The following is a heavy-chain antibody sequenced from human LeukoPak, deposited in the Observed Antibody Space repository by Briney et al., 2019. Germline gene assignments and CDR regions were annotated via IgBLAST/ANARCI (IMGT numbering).Heavy chain of an antibody. CDR3: ARVLLERPGIDSFDM. Sequence: GSLRLSCGASEFRLRSYSMDWVRQAPGKGLEWVSHINSGSSTIYYADSVKGRFTISRDNAGNSLYLHMNSLRAEDTAVYYCARVLLERPGIDSFDMWGQGTMVTVSS. CDR1: EFRLRSYS. CDR2: INSGSSTI. V-gene: IGHV3-48*01. J-gene: IGHJ3*02. D-gene: IGHD1-1*01.